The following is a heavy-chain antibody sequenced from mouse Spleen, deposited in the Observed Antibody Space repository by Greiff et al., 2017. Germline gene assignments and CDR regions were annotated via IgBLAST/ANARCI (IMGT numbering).Heavy chain of an antibody. V-gene: IGHV5-9-1*02. CDR1: GFTFSSYA. D-gene: IGHD4-1*01. Sequence: EVQGVESGEGLVKPGGSLKLSCAASGFTFSSYAMSWVRQTPEKRLEWVAYISSGGDYIYYADTVKGRVTISRDNARNTLYLQMSSLKSEDTAMYYCTRDHWNYFDYWGQGTTLTVSS. CDR3: TRDHWNYFDY. J-gene: IGHJ2*01. CDR2: ISSGGDYI.